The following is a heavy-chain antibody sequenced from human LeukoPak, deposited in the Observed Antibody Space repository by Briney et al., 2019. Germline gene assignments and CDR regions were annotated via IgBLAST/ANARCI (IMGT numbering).Heavy chain of an antibody. V-gene: IGHV4-59*12. J-gene: IGHJ6*03. CDR1: GGSISSYY. CDR2: IYYSGST. CDR3: ARGYCSGGSCYSSYYYSYMDV. Sequence: SETLSLTCNVSGGSISSYYWSWIRQPPGKGLEWIGYIYYSGSTNYNPSLKSRVTISVGRSKNQFSLKLSSVTAADTAVYYCARGYCSGGSCYSSYYYSYMDVWGKGTTVTISS. D-gene: IGHD2-15*01.